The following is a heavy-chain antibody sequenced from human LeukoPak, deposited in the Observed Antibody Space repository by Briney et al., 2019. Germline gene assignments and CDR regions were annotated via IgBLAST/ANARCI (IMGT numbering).Heavy chain of an antibody. D-gene: IGHD3-22*01. Sequence: GGSLRLSCAASGFTFSSYEMNWVRQAPGRGLEWVSYISSSGSTIYYADSVKGRFTISRDNAKNSLYLQMNSLRAEDTAVYYCARGEYYYDSSGEWYYFDYWGQGTLVTVSS. CDR1: GFTFSSYE. V-gene: IGHV3-48*03. J-gene: IGHJ4*02. CDR2: ISSSGSTI. CDR3: ARGEYYYDSSGEWYYFDY.